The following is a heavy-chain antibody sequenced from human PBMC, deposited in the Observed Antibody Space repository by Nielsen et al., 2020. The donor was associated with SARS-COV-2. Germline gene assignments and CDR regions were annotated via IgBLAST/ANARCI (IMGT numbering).Heavy chain of an antibody. CDR3: ASSYYYGSGSYRPFDY. CDR2: INPSGGST. V-gene: IGHV1-46*01. CDR1: GYTFTSYY. D-gene: IGHD3-10*01. Sequence: ASVKVSCKASGYTFTSYYMHWVRQAPGQGLEWMGIINPSGGSTSYAQKFQGRVTMTRDTSTSTVYMELSSLRSEDTAVYYCASSYYYGSGSYRPFDYWGQGTLVTVSS. J-gene: IGHJ4*02.